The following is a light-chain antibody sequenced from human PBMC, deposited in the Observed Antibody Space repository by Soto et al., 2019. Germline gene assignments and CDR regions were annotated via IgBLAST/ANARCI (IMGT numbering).Light chain of an antibody. J-gene: IGLJ2*01. CDR3: SSYTTSSTRV. CDR2: EVT. V-gene: IGLV2-14*01. Sequence: QSVLTQPASVSGSPGQSITISCTGTSSDVGAYNYVSWYQQHPGKAPKLMIYEVTNRALGVSNRFSGSKSANTASLTISGLQTEDEDDYYCSSYTTSSTRVFGGGTKVTVL. CDR1: SSDVGAYNY.